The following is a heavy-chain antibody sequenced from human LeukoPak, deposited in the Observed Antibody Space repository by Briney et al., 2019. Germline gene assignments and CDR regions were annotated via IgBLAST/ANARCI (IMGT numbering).Heavy chain of an antibody. CDR3: ARANSPPTNYYGSGSGYNWFDP. J-gene: IGHJ5*02. V-gene: IGHV4-34*01. CDR1: GGSFSVYY. D-gene: IGHD3-10*01. CDR2: INHSGST. Sequence: SETLSLTCAVYGGSFSVYYWSWIRQPPGKGLEWIGEINHSGSTNYNPSLKSRVTMSVDTSKNQFSLKLSSVTAADTAVYYCARANSPPTNYYGSGSGYNWFDPWGQGTLVTVSS.